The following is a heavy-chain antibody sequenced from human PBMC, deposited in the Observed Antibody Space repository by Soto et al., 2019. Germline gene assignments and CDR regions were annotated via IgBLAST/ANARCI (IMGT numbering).Heavy chain of an antibody. J-gene: IGHJ6*02. D-gene: IGHD6-13*01. CDR1: GGSISSNKW. CDR2: IYHSGST. Sequence: PSETLSLTCAVYGGSISSNKWWSWVRQPPGKGLEWIGEIYHSGSTNYNPSLKSRVTISLDKSKNQFSLKLTSVTAADSAVYYCARDTGDSSSWYVGYYYGMDVWGQGTTVTVSS. V-gene: IGHV4-4*02. CDR3: ARDTGDSSSWYVGYYYGMDV.